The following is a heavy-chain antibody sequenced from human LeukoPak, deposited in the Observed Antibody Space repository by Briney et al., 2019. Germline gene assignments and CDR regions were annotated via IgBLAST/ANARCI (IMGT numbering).Heavy chain of an antibody. Sequence: SETLSLTCSVSGGSISSRSYSWGWIRQPPGKGLEWIGNIDYSGTTYYTPSLKSRVTISVDTSKNQFSLHLSSVTAADTAVYYCARDDLRSDWFDPWGQGTLVIVSS. CDR3: ARDDLRSDWFDP. CDR2: IDYSGTT. V-gene: IGHV4-39*07. J-gene: IGHJ5*02. CDR1: GGSISSRSYS.